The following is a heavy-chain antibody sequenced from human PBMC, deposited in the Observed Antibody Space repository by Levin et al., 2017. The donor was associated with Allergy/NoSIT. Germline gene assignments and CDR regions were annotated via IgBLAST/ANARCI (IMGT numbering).Heavy chain of an antibody. D-gene: IGHD1/OR15-1a*01. V-gene: IGHV3-7*01. CDR2: IKPDGSET. Sequence: GGSLRLSCLTSGFPFSNFWMTWVRQAPGRGLEWVANIKPDGSETYYVDSLRGRFTISRDNTKNSLYLQMNSLRAEDTAVDYCTRNTVARIGDSWGQGTLVTGST. CDR1: GFPFSNFW. J-gene: IGHJ4*02. CDR3: TRNTVARIGDS.